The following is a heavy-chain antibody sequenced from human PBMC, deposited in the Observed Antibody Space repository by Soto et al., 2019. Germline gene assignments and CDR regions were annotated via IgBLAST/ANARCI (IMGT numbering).Heavy chain of an antibody. D-gene: IGHD3-10*01. Sequence: GGSLRLSXAASGFTFSSYAMSWVRQAPGKGLEWVSAISGSGGSTYYADSVKGRFTISRDNSKNTLYLQMNSLRAEDTAVYYCAANRGFHYYGMDVWGQGTTVTVSS. CDR1: GFTFSSYA. CDR2: ISGSGGST. CDR3: AANRGFHYYGMDV. V-gene: IGHV3-23*01. J-gene: IGHJ6*02.